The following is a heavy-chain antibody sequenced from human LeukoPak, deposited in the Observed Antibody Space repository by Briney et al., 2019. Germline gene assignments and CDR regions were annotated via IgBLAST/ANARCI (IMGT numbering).Heavy chain of an antibody. Sequence: SQTLSLTCTGSGGSIRGGNYYWSWIRQPAGKGLEWIGRINTRGSTNYNPSLKSRVTISVDMSKNQFSLKLNSVTSADTAVYYCVREGPVRFLEQIDYWGQGTLVTVSS. CDR2: INTRGST. J-gene: IGHJ4*02. D-gene: IGHD3-3*01. CDR1: GGSIRGGNYY. CDR3: VREGPVRFLEQIDY. V-gene: IGHV4-61*02.